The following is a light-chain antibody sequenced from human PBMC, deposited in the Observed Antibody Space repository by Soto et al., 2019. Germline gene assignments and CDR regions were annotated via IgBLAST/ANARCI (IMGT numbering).Light chain of an antibody. CDR3: QQYNKWPLT. CDR2: GAS. CDR1: ESISSN. V-gene: IGKV3-15*01. J-gene: IGKJ4*01. Sequence: EIVMTQSPATLSVSQGERATLSCRASESISSNLAWYQQKPGQAPRLLIYGASTRATGVPARFSGSGSGTEFTLTINSLQSEDFAVFYCQQYNKWPLTFGGGTKVELK.